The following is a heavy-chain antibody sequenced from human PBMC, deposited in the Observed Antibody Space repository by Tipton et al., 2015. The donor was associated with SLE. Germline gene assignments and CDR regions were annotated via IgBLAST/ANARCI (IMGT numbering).Heavy chain of an antibody. J-gene: IGHJ4*02. D-gene: IGHD2-2*01. V-gene: IGHV1-46*01. CDR1: EYTFSGYY. CDR2: INPSGGSP. CDR3: AREPEYCSSTTCQFDY. Sequence: QSGPEVKKPGASVRVSCRASEYTFSGYYIHWVRQAPGQGLEWMGIINPSGGSPSYAQQFQGRVTLTRDTSTNTVYMEVGSLRYEDTAVYFCAREPEYCSSTTCQFDYWGQGTLVTVSS.